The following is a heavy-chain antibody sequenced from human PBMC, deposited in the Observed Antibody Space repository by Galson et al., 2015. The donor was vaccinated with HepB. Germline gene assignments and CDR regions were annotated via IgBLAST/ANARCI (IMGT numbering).Heavy chain of an antibody. CDR1: GFSVSSYY. J-gene: IGHJ6*02. CDR3: VRDLGGNSLGMDA. D-gene: IGHD4-23*01. V-gene: IGHV3-53*01. CDR2: IYTGGNT. Sequence: SLRLSCAASGFSVSSYYMTWARQAPGKGLEWVSVIYTGGNTYYGDPVKGRFTVSRDSSRNTLYLQMNSLRAEDTAVYYCVRDLGGNSLGMDAWGQGTTVTVS.